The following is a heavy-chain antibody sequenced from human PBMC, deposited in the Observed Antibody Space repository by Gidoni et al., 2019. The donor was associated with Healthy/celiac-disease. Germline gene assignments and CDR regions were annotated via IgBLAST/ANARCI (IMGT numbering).Heavy chain of an antibody. Sequence: EVQLVESGGGLVQPGWYLRLACAASGFPFSSYWISWVRQAPGKGLEWVANIKLEGSEKFYVDSVKGRFTISRDNAKNSLYLQMNSLRAEDTAVYYCARRGGLDYWGQGTLVTVSS. CDR1: GFPFSSYW. CDR2: IKLEGSEK. J-gene: IGHJ4*02. D-gene: IGHD2-15*01. V-gene: IGHV3-7*03. CDR3: ARRGGLDY.